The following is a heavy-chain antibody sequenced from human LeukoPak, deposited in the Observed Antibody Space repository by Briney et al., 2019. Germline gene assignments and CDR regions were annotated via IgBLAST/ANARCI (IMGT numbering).Heavy chain of an antibody. Sequence: GGSLRLSCAACGFTFSSYAMSLVRQAPGKGLEWVSAISGSGGSTYYADSVKGRFTISRDNSKNTLYLQMNSLRAEDTAVYYCAKVGDSSGYYQNWGQGTLVTVSS. CDR2: ISGSGGST. D-gene: IGHD3-22*01. CDR1: GFTFSSYA. V-gene: IGHV3-23*01. J-gene: IGHJ4*02. CDR3: AKVGDSSGYYQN.